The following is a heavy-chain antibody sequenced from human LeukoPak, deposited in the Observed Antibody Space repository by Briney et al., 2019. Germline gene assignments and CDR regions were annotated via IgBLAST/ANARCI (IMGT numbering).Heavy chain of an antibody. D-gene: IGHD3-22*01. CDR3: AQSSGYYSNWFDP. V-gene: IGHV1-69*13. CDR2: IIPFFGTA. CDR1: GYTFTSYG. J-gene: IGHJ5*02. Sequence: SVKVSCKASGYTFTSYGISWVRQAPGQGLEWMGGIIPFFGTANYAQKFQGRVTITADESTSTAYMELSSLRSEDTAVYYCAQSSGYYSNWFDPWGQGTLVTVSS.